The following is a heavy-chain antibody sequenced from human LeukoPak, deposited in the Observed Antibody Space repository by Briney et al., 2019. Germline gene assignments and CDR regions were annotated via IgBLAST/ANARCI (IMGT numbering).Heavy chain of an antibody. V-gene: IGHV1-8*03. CDR3: ARELERDAFDI. D-gene: IGHD1-1*01. Sequence: GASVKVSCKASGYTFTSYDINWVRQATGQGLEWMGWMNPNSGNTGYAQKFQGRVTITRNNSISTAYMELSSLRSEDTAVYYCARELERDAFDIWGQGTMVTVSS. CDR2: MNPNSGNT. J-gene: IGHJ3*02. CDR1: GYTFTSYD.